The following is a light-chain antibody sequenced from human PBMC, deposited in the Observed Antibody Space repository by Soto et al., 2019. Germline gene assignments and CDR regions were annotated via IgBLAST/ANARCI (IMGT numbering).Light chain of an antibody. J-gene: IGKJ5*01. CDR3: QQRSNWPPIT. V-gene: IGKV4-1*01. CDR1: QSVLYSSNNKNY. Sequence: DIVMTQSPDSLAVSVGERATVNCKSSQSVLYSSNNKNYLAWYQQKPGQPPRLLVYWASTRESGVPDRFSGSGSGTDFTLTISSLEPEDFAVYYCQQRSNWPPITFGQGTRLEIK. CDR2: WAS.